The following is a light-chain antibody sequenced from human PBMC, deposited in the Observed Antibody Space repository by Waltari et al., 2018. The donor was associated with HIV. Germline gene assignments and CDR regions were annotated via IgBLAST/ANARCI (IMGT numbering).Light chain of an antibody. CDR1: HDISTY. CDR2: DGS. Sequence: IQLTQSPSSLSVSVGDRVTLTCQASHDISTYLNWYQQKDGKAPKLLIFDGSNLETGAPSRFSGRGAGTDFTLTISSLQPGDVGTYYCQEYANLPPFSFGGGTKVYIK. J-gene: IGKJ4*01. CDR3: QEYANLPPFS. V-gene: IGKV1-33*01.